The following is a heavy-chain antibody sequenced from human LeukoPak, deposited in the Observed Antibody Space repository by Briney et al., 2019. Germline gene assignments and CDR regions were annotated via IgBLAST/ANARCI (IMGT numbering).Heavy chain of an antibody. D-gene: IGHD3-9*01. J-gene: IGHJ4*02. CDR1: GFTFSDYY. V-gene: IGHV3-11*01. CDR3: AKDRASYYDILTGYYKGPLDY. Sequence: GGSLRLSCAASGFTFSDYYMSWIRQAPGKGLEWVSYISSSGSTIYYADPVKGRFTISRDNAKNSLYLQMNSLRAEDTAVYYCAKDRASYYDILTGYYKGPLDYWGQGTLVTVSS. CDR2: ISSSGSTI.